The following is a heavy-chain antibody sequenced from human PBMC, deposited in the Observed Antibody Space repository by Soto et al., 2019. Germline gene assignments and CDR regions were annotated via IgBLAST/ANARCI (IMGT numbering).Heavy chain of an antibody. V-gene: IGHV5-51*01. Sequence: PGESLKISCKASGYDFSTHWIGWVRHMPGKGLQWMAIIYPSDSDTKYSPSFQGHVTISVDKSISTAYLQWSGLQASDRAKYYCARLFPDAAFWDYFAYRRPGTPVTAS. J-gene: IGHJ4*02. D-gene: IGHD3-16*01. CDR1: GYDFSTHW. CDR3: ARLFPDAAFWDYFAY. CDR2: IYPSDSDT.